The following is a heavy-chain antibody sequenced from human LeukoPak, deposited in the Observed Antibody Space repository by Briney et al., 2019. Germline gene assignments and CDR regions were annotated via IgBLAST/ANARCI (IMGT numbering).Heavy chain of an antibody. Sequence: PSGTLSLTCAVSGGSINSNNWWSWVRQPPGKGLEWIGEIYHSGSTYYNPSLKSRVTISVDRSKNQFSLKLSSVTAADTAVYYCASYSSSWYGKFDYWGQGTLVTVSS. V-gene: IGHV4-4*02. CDR3: ASYSSSWYGKFDY. CDR1: GGSINSNNW. J-gene: IGHJ4*02. CDR2: IYHSGST. D-gene: IGHD6-13*01.